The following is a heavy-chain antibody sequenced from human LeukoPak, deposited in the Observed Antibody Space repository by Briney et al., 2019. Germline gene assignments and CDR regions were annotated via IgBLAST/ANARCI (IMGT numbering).Heavy chain of an antibody. CDR3: ARDRSGSYYD. CDR1: GGFISSYY. J-gene: IGHJ4*02. V-gene: IGHV4-59*01. Sequence: SETLSLTCTVSGGFISSYYWSWIRQPPGKGLEWIGYIYYSGSTNYNPSLKSRVTISVDTSKNQFSLKLSSVTAADTAVYYCARDRSGSYYDWGQGTLVTVSS. D-gene: IGHD1-26*01. CDR2: IYYSGST.